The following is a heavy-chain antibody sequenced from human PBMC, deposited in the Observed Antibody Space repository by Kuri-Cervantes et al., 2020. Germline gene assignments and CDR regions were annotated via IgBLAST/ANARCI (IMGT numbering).Heavy chain of an antibody. Sequence: SETLSLTCTVFGGSISSYYWSWTRQPPGKGLEWIGGISHSGSPNYNPSLKSRVTISVDTSKNQFSLRLRSVTAADTAFYYCARGRGRVYGETRLIDYWDQGAPVTVSS. CDR2: ISHSGSP. CDR3: ARGRGRVYGETRLIDY. D-gene: IGHD5/OR15-5a*01. CDR1: GGSISSYY. J-gene: IGHJ4*02. V-gene: IGHV4-34*01.